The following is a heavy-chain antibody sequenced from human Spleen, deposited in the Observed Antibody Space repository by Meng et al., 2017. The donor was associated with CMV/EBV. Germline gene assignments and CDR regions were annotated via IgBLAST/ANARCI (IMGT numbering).Heavy chain of an antibody. CDR3: ARVDALGYCTGGGCYSVF. CDR2: ITPNSGNK. D-gene: IGHD2-15*01. V-gene: IGHV1-2*02. J-gene: IGHJ4*02. CDR1: FHGSL. Sequence: FHGSLFHWVPQAPGKGLEWMGWITPNSGNKNYAQNFQGRVAMTTDTSISTAYMELSSLTYDDTAVYFCARVDALGYCTGGGCYSVFWGQGTLVTVSS.